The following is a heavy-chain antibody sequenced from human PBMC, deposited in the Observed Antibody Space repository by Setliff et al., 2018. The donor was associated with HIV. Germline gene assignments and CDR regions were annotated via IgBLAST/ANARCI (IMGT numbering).Heavy chain of an antibody. J-gene: IGHJ2*01. D-gene: IGHD3-10*01. V-gene: IGHV3-23*01. CDR3: AKGVFDV. CDR2: ISVGAGST. CDR1: GFTFSTYG. Sequence: GGSLRLSCAASGFTFSTYGMNWVRQAPGKGLEWVALINGISVGAGSTYYADSVKGRFTISRDNSKNTLYLQMNNLRPEDTAIYYCAKGVFDVWGRGTPVTVSS.